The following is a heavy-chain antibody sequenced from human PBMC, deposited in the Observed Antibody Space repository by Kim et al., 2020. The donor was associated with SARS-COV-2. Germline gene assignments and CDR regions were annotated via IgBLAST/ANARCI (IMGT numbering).Heavy chain of an antibody. D-gene: IGHD6-19*01. CDR3: ARHQRQQWWLVPAPVDV. CDR2: IYYSGST. Sequence: SETLSLTCTVSGGSISSSSYYWGWIRQPPGKGLEWIGSIYYSGSTYYNPSLKSRVTISVDTSKNQFSLKLSSVTAADTAVYYCARHQRQQWWLVPAPVDVWGQGTTVTVSS. J-gene: IGHJ6*02. CDR1: GGSISSSSYY. V-gene: IGHV4-39*01.